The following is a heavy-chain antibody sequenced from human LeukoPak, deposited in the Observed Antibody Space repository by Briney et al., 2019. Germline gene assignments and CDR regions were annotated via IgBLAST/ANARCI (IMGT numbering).Heavy chain of an antibody. J-gene: IGHJ4*02. D-gene: IGHD5-24*01. V-gene: IGHV4-59*01. CDR1: GGSTSSYY. CDR2: IYYSGST. Sequence: PSETLSLTCTVSGGSTSSYYWSWIRQPPGKGLEWIGYIYYSGSTNYNPSLKSRVTISVDTSKNQFSLKLSSVTAADTAVYYCARTNGYNPFDYWGQGTLVTVSS. CDR3: ARTNGYNPFDY.